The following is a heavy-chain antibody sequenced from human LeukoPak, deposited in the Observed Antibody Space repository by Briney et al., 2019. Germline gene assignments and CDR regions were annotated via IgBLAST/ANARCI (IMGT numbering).Heavy chain of an antibody. CDR1: GGTFSSYA. D-gene: IGHD6-19*01. V-gene: IGHV1-69*04. J-gene: IGHJ4*02. CDR2: IIPILGIA. CDR3: ARETAVAGTFLDY. Sequence: SVKVSCKASGGTFSSYAIGWVRQAPGQGLEWMGRIIPILGIANYAQKFQGRVTITADKSTSTAYMELSSLRSEDTAVYYCARETAVAGTFLDYWGQGTLVTVSS.